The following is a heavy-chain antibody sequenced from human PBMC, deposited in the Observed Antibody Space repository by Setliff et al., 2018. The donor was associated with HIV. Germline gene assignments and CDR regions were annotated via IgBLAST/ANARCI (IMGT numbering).Heavy chain of an antibody. V-gene: IGHV5-51*01. Sequence: PGESLKISCKASGYSFTHSWIGWVRQMPGKGLEGMGIIYPGDSDTRYSPSLQGLVTISVEKSINTAYLQWFSLRASDTAMYYCARLEGGQMGTMTDAFDIWGQGTMVTVSS. CDR2: IYPGDSDT. D-gene: IGHD1-1*01. CDR1: GYSFTHSW. CDR3: ARLEGGQMGTMTDAFDI. J-gene: IGHJ3*02.